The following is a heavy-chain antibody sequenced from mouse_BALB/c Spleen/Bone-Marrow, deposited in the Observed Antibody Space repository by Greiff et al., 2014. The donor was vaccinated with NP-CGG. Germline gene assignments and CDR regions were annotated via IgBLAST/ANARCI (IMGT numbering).Heavy chain of an antibody. Sequence: VQLQQSGAELARPGASVKLSCKASGYTFTSYWMQWVKQRPGQGLEWIGAIYPGDGDTRYTQKFKGKATLTADKSSSTAYMQRSSLASEDSAVYYCARGDYDYDDWFAYWGQGTLVTVSA. J-gene: IGHJ3*01. D-gene: IGHD2-4*01. CDR2: IYPGDGDT. V-gene: IGHV1-87*01. CDR1: GYTFTSYW. CDR3: ARGDYDYDDWFAY.